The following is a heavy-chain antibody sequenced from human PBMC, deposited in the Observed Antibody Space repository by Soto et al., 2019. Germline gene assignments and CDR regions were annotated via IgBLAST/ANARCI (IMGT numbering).Heavy chain of an antibody. CDR1: GFSLSTNGVG. CDR2: IYWDGDK. J-gene: IGHJ4*02. V-gene: IGHV2-5*02. D-gene: IGHD1-26*01. Sequence: QITLKESGPTLVKPTQTLTLTCTSSGFSLSTNGVGVGWIRQPPGKALEWLALIYWDGDKRYSPSLRSRLTLTKDTSKNQVVLTMTNMDPVDTATYYCARRRDGTYALDYWGQGTLVTVAS. CDR3: ARRRDGTYALDY.